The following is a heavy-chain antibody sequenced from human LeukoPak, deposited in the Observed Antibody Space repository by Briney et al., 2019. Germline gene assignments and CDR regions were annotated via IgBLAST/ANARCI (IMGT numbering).Heavy chain of an antibody. D-gene: IGHD6-13*01. J-gene: IGHJ4*02. V-gene: IGHV3-7*01. CDR1: GFTFSTYA. Sequence: GGSLRLSCVASGFTFSTYALSWVRQAPGKGLEWVANIKQDGSEKYYVDSVKGRFTISRDNAKDSLFLQMNSLRAEDTAVYYCAREVSPRESIAAAGGIDYWGQGTLVTVSS. CDR2: IKQDGSEK. CDR3: AREVSPRESIAAAGGIDY.